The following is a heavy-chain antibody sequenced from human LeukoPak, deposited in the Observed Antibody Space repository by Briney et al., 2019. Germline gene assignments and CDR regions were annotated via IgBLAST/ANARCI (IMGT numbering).Heavy chain of an antibody. CDR2: INPNSGGT. Sequence: ASVKVSCKASGYTFTGYYMHWVRQAPGQGLEWMGWINPNSGGTNYAQKFQGRVTMTRDTSISTAYMELSRLRSDDTAVYYCARERYYDSSGATYNWFDPWGQGTLVTVSS. J-gene: IGHJ5*02. V-gene: IGHV1-2*02. CDR1: GYTFTGYY. CDR3: ARERYYDSSGATYNWFDP. D-gene: IGHD3-22*01.